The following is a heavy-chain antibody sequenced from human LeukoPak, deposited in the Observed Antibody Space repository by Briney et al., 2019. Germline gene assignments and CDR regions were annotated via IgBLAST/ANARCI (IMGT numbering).Heavy chain of an antibody. J-gene: IGHJ4*02. CDR3: TNYDDSSDLWGY. D-gene: IGHD3-22*01. V-gene: IGHV3-73*01. Sequence: GGSLRLSCAASGFTFSDSGMHWVRQAPGKGLEWVGRMRSKTQNYATAYAASVKGRFTISRDDSKNTAFLQMNSLKAEDTAVYYCTNYDDSSDLWGYWGQGTLVTVSS. CDR2: MRSKTQNYAT. CDR1: GFTFSDSG.